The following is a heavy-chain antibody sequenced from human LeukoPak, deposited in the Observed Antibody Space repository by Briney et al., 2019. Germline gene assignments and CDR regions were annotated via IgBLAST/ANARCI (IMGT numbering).Heavy chain of an antibody. CDR3: ARASAYCRSDTCRFDH. Sequence: SVKVSCKTSGGTFNSYVINWVRQAPGQGLEWVGGIIPIFGTTNYAQKFQGRATNTRDQSTSTAYVELTSVRTEDTATYYCARASAYCRSDTCRFDHWGQGTLVSVSS. D-gene: IGHD2-2*01. CDR2: IIPIFGTT. J-gene: IGHJ4*02. V-gene: IGHV1-69*05. CDR1: GGTFNSYV.